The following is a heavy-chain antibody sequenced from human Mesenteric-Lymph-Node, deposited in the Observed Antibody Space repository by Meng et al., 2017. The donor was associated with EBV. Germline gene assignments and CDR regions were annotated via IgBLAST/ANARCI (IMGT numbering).Heavy chain of an antibody. Sequence: QESGPGLVEPSGTRVLTGAGSGGSISSYNWWSWVRQPPGKGLEWIGEIYHSGSTNNNPSLRSRVTISVDKSKNQFSLRLSSVTAADTAVYYCAKVDGSGRSNWFDPWGQGTLVTVSS. D-gene: IGHD3-10*01. CDR1: GGSISSYNW. CDR3: AKVDGSGRSNWFDP. V-gene: IGHV4-4*02. CDR2: IYHSGST. J-gene: IGHJ5*02.